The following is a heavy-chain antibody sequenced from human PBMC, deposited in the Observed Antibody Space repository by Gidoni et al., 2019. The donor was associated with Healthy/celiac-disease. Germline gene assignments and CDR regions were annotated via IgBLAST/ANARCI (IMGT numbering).Heavy chain of an antibody. CDR1: GSSFTSYW. Sequence: EVQLVQSGAEVKKPGESLRISCKGSGSSFTSYWISWVRQMPGQGLEWMGRIDPSDSYTNYSPSFQGHVTISADKSISTAYLQWSSLKASDTAMYYCARFTYCGGDCYSGVDYWGQGTLVTVSS. J-gene: IGHJ4*02. D-gene: IGHD2-21*02. CDR2: IDPSDSYT. CDR3: ARFTYCGGDCYSGVDY. V-gene: IGHV5-10-1*01.